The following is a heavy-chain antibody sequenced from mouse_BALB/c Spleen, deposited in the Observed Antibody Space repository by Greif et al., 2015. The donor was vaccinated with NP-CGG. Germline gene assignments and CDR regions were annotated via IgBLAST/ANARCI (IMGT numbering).Heavy chain of an antibody. Sequence: VQLQQSGAELVKPGASVKLSCKASGYTFTSYYMYWVKQRPGQGLEWIGEINPSNGGTNFNEKFKSKATLTVDKSSSTAYMQLSILTSEDSAVYYCTRSGYYFWFAYWGQGTLVTVSA. J-gene: IGHJ3*01. V-gene: IGHV1S81*02. CDR2: INPSNGGT. CDR3: TRSGYYFWFAY. CDR1: GYTFTSYY. D-gene: IGHD2-3*01.